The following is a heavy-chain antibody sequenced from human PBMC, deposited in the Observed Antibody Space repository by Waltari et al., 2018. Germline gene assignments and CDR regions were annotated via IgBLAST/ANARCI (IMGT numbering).Heavy chain of an antibody. Sequence: EVQLVESGGGLIQPGGSLRLSCAASGFTVSSTYMSWVRRAPGKGLAWVSVIYSGGSTYYADSVKGRFTISRDNSKNTLYLQMNSLRAEDTAVYYCARDRGIMITFGGVIVREPDAFDIWGQGTMVTVSS. D-gene: IGHD3-16*02. V-gene: IGHV3-53*01. CDR1: GFTVSSTY. CDR2: IYSGGST. CDR3: ARDRGIMITFGGVIVREPDAFDI. J-gene: IGHJ3*02.